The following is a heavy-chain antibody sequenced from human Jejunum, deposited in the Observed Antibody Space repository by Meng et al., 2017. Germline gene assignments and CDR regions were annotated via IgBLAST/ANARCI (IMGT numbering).Heavy chain of an antibody. CDR3: AKHGGYYQHY. Sequence: SGRGLVKPSATLALPWTVSGDYITTNTYWCWVRQSPEKGLEWIGQIDHRGSPYYNPSLKSRVTMSVDKSKSQVSLQLTSVTAADTAVYYCAKHGGYYQHYWGQGTLVTVSS. J-gene: IGHJ4*02. V-gene: IGHV4-4*02. CDR2: IDHRGSP. D-gene: IGHD3-22*01. CDR1: GDYITTNTY.